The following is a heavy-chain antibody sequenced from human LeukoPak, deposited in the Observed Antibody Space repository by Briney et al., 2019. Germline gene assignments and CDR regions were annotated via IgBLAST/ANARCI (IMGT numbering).Heavy chain of an antibody. V-gene: IGHV1-18*01. D-gene: IGHD3-3*01. CDR3: AGDLFRYTIFGVVTNFPSAFDI. CDR2: ISAYNGNT. J-gene: IGHJ3*02. CDR1: GYTFTSYG. Sequence: ASVKVSCKASGYTFTSYGISWVRQAPGQGLEWMGWISAYNGNTNYAQKLQGRVTMTTDTSTSTAYMELRSLRSDDTAVYYCAGDLFRYTIFGVVTNFPSAFDIWGQGTMVTVSS.